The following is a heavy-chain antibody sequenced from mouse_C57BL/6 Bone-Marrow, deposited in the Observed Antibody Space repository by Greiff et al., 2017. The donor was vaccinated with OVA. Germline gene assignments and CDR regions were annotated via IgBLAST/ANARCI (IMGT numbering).Heavy chain of an antibody. CDR1: GFTFSNYW. V-gene: IGHV6-3*01. CDR3: TGTETFAY. CDR2: IRLKSDNYAT. J-gene: IGHJ3*01. Sequence: DVKLVESGGGLVQPGGSMKLSCVASGFTFSNYWMNWVRQTPEKGLEWVAQIRLKSDNYATHYAETVKGRFTISRDDSIRSVYLQMDNLRAEDTGIYYCTGTETFAYWGQGTLVTVSS.